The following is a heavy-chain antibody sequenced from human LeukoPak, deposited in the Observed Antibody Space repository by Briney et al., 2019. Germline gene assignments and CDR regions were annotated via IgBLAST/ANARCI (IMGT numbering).Heavy chain of an antibody. CDR1: GFTFSSYG. V-gene: IGHV3-30*18. D-gene: IGHD4-17*01. CDR3: ANYGDYDS. Sequence: GGSLRLSCAASGFTFSSYGMHWVRQAPGKGLEWVAVISYDGSNKYYADSVKGRFTISRDNSKNTLYLQMNSLRAEDTAVYYCANYGDYDSWGQGTLVTVSS. J-gene: IGHJ5*01. CDR2: ISYDGSNK.